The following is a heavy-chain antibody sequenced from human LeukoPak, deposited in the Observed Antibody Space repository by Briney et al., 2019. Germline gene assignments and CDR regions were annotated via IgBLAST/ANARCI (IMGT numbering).Heavy chain of an antibody. CDR1: GITFNTYA. Sequence: GGSLRLSCAASGITFNTYAMHWFRQAPGKGPEWVSVISYDGNNIKYVDSVKGRLTISRDNSKSSLYLQMNSLRGEDTAVYYCASGSSTVKNHYFDFWGQGTLVTVSS. CDR3: ASGSSTVKNHYFDF. V-gene: IGHV3-30-3*01. J-gene: IGHJ4*02. CDR2: ISYDGNNI. D-gene: IGHD4-17*01.